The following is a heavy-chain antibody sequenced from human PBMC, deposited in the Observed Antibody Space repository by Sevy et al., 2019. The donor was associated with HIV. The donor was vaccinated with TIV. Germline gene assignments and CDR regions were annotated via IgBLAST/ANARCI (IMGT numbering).Heavy chain of an antibody. CDR3: VREGAPYRNIRYCSGNNCFYNWFDP. J-gene: IGHJ5*02. CDR1: GFTFNDYA. D-gene: IGHD2-15*01. Sequence: GGSLRLSCAASGFTFNDYALHWVRHAPGKGLEWVAIISSDGDNTYYADTVKGRFTISRDNSKNTVYLQMNRLRAEDTAFYYCVREGAPYRNIRYCSGNNCFYNWFDPWGQGTLVTVSS. V-gene: IGHV3-30-3*01. CDR2: ISSDGDNT.